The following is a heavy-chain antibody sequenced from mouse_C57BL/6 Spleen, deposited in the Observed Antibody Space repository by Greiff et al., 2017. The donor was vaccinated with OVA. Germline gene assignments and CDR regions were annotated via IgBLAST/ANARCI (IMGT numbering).Heavy chain of an antibody. J-gene: IGHJ4*01. D-gene: IGHD1-1*01. CDR1: GFSLTSYG. V-gene: IGHV2-2*01. Sequence: VKLQESGPGLVQPSQSLSITCTVSGFSLTSYGVHWVRQSPGKGLEWLGVIWRGGGTDYNAAFISRLSISKDNSKRQVFFKMNSLQADDRAIYYCARNSGSSPYYYAMDYWGQGTSVTVSS. CDR3: ARNSGSSPYYYAMDY. CDR2: IWRGGGT.